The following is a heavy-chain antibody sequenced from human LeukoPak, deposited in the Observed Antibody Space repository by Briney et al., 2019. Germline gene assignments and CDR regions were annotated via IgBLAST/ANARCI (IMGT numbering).Heavy chain of an antibody. CDR2: IWHDGSHK. D-gene: IGHD3-10*01. J-gene: IGHJ4*02. Sequence: GGSLRLSCAASGFAFNTYAMNWVRQAPGKGLEGVTLIWHDGSHKFYIDSVRGRFTISRDNSRNTVYLQMNGLRAEDTAVYYCAREIFGSGCYPDYGGQGTLVTVS. V-gene: IGHV3-33*01. CDR1: GFAFNTYA. CDR3: AREIFGSGCYPDY.